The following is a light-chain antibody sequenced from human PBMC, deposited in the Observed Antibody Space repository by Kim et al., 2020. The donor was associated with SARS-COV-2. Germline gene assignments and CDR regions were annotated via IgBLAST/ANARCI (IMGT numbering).Light chain of an antibody. CDR2: DVK. J-gene: IGLJ1*01. CDR3: CSYAGSYTYV. Sequence: GQSVTISCTGTSSDVGGYSYVSWYQQHPDKAPKLMIYDVKKRPSGVPDRFSGSQSGNTASLTISGLQAEDEADYYCCSYAGSYTYVFGTGTKVTVL. V-gene: IGLV2-11*01. CDR1: SSDVGGYSY.